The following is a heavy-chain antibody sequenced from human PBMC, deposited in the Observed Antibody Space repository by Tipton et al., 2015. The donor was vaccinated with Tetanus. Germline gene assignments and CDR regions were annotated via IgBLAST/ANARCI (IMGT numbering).Heavy chain of an antibody. J-gene: IGHJ5*02. D-gene: IGHD3-22*01. CDR2: IIPISGTA. Sequence: QLVQSGTEVKKPGSSVKVSCKASGGTFSSYAISWVRQAPGQGLEWMGGIIPISGTANYAQKFQGRVTITADKSTSTAYMELSSLRSEDTAVYYCARERKADYYDSSGYNRWFDPWGQGTLVTVSS. CDR1: GGTFSSYA. V-gene: IGHV1-69*06. CDR3: ARERKADYYDSSGYNRWFDP.